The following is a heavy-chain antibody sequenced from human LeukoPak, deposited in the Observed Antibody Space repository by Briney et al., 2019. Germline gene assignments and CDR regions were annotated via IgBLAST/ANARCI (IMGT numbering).Heavy chain of an antibody. J-gene: IGHJ4*02. Sequence: GGSLRLSCAASRFTFRSYAMHWVRQAPGKGLEWAAVITYDGSQIYYADSVKGRFTISRDNSRNTLHLQMNSLRPEDTAVYYCAPSPNYGSGTSGYWGQGTQVTVSS. CDR2: ITYDGSQI. CDR3: APSPNYGSGTSGY. D-gene: IGHD3-10*01. V-gene: IGHV3-30*03. CDR1: RFTFRSYA.